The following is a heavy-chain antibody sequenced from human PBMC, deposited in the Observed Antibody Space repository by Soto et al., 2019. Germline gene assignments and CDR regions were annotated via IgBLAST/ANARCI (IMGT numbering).Heavy chain of an antibody. CDR2: INPNSGGV. CDR1: GYTFTGDH. Sequence: QVQLVQSGPEVKKPGASVKVSCKASGYTFTGDHMHWVRQAPGQGLEWMGRINPNSGGVNYAQKCQGRVTMXXXTXXSVAYMELGSLRSDDTAVYYCARGEVHSSGWNFDYWGQGTLVIVSS. D-gene: IGHD6-19*01. CDR3: ARGEVHSSGWNFDY. J-gene: IGHJ4*02. V-gene: IGHV1-46*03.